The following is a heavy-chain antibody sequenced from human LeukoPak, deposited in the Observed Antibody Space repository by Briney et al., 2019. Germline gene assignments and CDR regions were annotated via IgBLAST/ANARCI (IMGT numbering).Heavy chain of an antibody. CDR3: ARARYSGYDEFDY. V-gene: IGHV3-30-3*01. CDR1: GFTLSSYA. D-gene: IGHD5-12*01. Sequence: GGSLRLSCAASGFTLSSYAMHWVRQAPGKGLEWVAVISYDGSNKYYADSVKGRFTISRDNSKNTLYLQMNSLRAEDTAVYYCARARYSGYDEFDYWGQGTLVTVSS. J-gene: IGHJ4*02. CDR2: ISYDGSNK.